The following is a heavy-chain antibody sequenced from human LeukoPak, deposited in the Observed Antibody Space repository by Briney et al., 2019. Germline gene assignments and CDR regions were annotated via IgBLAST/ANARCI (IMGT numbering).Heavy chain of an antibody. D-gene: IGHD3/OR15-3a*01. CDR3: ASGLAFDY. CDR1: GFTFSSYA. V-gene: IGHV3-64*01. Sequence: PGGSLRLSCAASGFTFSSYAMHWVRQAPGKGLEYVSAISSNGGSTYYANSVKGRFTISRDNSKNALYLQMGSLRAEDMAVYCCASGLAFDYWGQGTLVTVSS. CDR2: ISSNGGST. J-gene: IGHJ4*02.